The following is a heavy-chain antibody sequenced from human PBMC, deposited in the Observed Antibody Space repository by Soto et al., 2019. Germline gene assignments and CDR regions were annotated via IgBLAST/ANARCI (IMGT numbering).Heavy chain of an antibody. J-gene: IGHJ6*02. CDR3: ARDHKWDGMDV. D-gene: IGHD1-26*01. V-gene: IGHV4-31*03. CDR2: INYSGTT. Sequence: TSETLSLTCSVSGGSFGSDSFIWSWVRQFPGKGLEWIGYINYSGTTYYNPSLRSRITMSVDTSKNQFSLNLSSVTAADTAVYYCARDHKWDGMDVWGQGTTVTVSS. CDR1: GGSFGSDSFI.